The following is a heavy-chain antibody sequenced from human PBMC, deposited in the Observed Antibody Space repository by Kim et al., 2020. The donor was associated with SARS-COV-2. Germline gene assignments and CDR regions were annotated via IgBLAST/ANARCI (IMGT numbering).Heavy chain of an antibody. V-gene: IGHV3-30*04. CDR2: ISYDGSNK. Sequence: GGSLRLSCAASGFTFSSYAMHWVRQAPGKGLEWVAVISYDGSNKYYVDSVKGRFTISRDNSKNTLYLQMNSLRAEDTAVYYCARDLRLGGYSGYDFLKLSGKRASKDDWGQGTMVTVSS. CDR3: ARDLRLGGYSGYDFLKLSGKRASKDD. D-gene: IGHD5-12*01. J-gene: IGHJ4*02. CDR1: GFTFSSYA.